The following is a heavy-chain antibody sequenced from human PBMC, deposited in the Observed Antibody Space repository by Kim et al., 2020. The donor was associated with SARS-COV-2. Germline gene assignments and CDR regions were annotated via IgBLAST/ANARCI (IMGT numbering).Heavy chain of an antibody. J-gene: IGHJ4*02. Sequence: GGSLRLSCAASGFTFSSHWMYWVRQVPGKGLVWVSRIDGDGSMTNYADSVKGRFTISRDNAKSTLYLQMNSLRVDDTALYYCARDENWSLDYWGQGTLVTVFS. CDR3: ARDENWSLDY. V-gene: IGHV3-74*01. CDR2: IDGDGSMT. CDR1: GFTFSSHW. D-gene: IGHD1-1*01.